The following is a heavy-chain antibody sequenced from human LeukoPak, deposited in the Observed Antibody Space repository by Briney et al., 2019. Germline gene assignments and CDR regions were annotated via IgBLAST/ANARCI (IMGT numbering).Heavy chain of an antibody. D-gene: IGHD2-2*02. CDR1: GFSFSSYG. CDR2: IWSAGRKH. Sequence: GRSLRLSCAASGFSFSSYGMHWVRQAPGKGLEWVAVIWSAGRKHFYADSVRGRFTISRDNSKSTLDLQMDSLRVEDTAVYFCAKEKGPYTAFDVWGQGTMVTVSS. V-gene: IGHV3-33*06. J-gene: IGHJ3*01. CDR3: AKEKGPYTAFDV.